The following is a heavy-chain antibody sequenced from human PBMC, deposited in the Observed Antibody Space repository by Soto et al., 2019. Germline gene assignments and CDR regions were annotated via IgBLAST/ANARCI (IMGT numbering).Heavy chain of an antibody. CDR3: AGTTSGSEYLRH. Sequence: PSETLSLTCAVSGYSISSGYYWGWIRQPPGKGLEWIGSIYHSGSTYYNPSLKSRVTISVDTSKNQFSLKLSSVTAADTAVYYCAGTTSGSEYLRHSGRGNLVAVSS. D-gene: IGHD4-17*01. J-gene: IGHJ1*01. CDR1: GYSISSGYY. V-gene: IGHV4-38-2*01. CDR2: IYHSGST.